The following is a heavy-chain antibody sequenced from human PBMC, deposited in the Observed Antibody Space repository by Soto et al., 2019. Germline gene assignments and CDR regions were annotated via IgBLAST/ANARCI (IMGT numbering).Heavy chain of an antibody. Sequence: SVKVSCKASGGTFSSYTISWVRQAPGQGLEWMGRIIPILGIANYAQKFQGRVTITADKSTSTAYMELSSLRSEDTAVYYCARDELPFYSPYMDVWGKGNTVTVSS. CDR2: IIPILGIA. J-gene: IGHJ6*03. D-gene: IGHD4-4*01. V-gene: IGHV1-69*04. CDR1: GGTFSSYT. CDR3: ARDELPFYSPYMDV.